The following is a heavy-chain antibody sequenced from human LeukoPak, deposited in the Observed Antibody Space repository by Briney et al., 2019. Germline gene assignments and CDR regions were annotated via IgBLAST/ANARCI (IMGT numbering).Heavy chain of an antibody. CDR2: INHSGST. CDR3: ARGFIAAAGKSRFDY. Sequence: PSETLSLTCAVYGGSFSGYYWSWIRQPPGKGLEWIGEINHSGSTNYNPSLKSRVTISVDTSKNQFSLKLSSVTAADTAVYYRARGFIAAAGKSRFDYWGQGTLVTVSS. V-gene: IGHV4-34*01. D-gene: IGHD6-13*01. J-gene: IGHJ4*02. CDR1: GGSFSGYY.